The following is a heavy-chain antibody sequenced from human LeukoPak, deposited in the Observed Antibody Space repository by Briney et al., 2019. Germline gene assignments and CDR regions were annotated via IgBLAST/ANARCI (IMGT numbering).Heavy chain of an antibody. CDR2: IIPIFGTA. Sequence: ASVKVSCKTSGGTFSSYAISWVRQAPGQGLEWMGGIIPIFGTANYAQKFQGRVTITADESTSTAYMELSSLRSEDTAVYYCASGLSYGGSSGHAYWGQGSLVTVSS. J-gene: IGHJ4*02. CDR1: GGTFSSYA. CDR3: ASGLSYGGSSGHAY. V-gene: IGHV1-69*13. D-gene: IGHD2-15*01.